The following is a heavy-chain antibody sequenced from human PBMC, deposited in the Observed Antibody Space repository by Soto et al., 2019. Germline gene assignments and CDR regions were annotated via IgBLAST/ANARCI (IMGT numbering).Heavy chain of an antibody. V-gene: IGHV4-31*03. CDR1: GGSISSGGYY. Sequence: QVQLQESGPGLVKPSQTLSLTCTVSGGSISSGGYYWSWIRQHPGKGLEWIGYIYYSGSTYYNPSRKSRVTISIDTSKNQFSLKLSSVTAADTAVYYCASSGPWGDYEFYWYFDLWGRGTLVTVSS. J-gene: IGHJ2*01. D-gene: IGHD4-17*01. CDR2: IYYSGST. CDR3: ASSGPWGDYEFYWYFDL.